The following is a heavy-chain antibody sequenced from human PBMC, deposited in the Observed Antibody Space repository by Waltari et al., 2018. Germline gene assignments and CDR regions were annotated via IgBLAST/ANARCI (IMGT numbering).Heavy chain of an antibody. D-gene: IGHD3-3*01. Sequence: QVQLQQWGAGLLKPSETLSLTCAVYGGSFSGYYWSWIRQPPGKGLEWIGEINHSGSTNYNPSLKSRVTISVDTSKNQFSLKLSSVTAADTAVYYCARGPSGYDFWSGYGGWFDPWGQGTLVTVSS. CDR1: GGSFSGYY. V-gene: IGHV4-34*01. CDR3: ARGPSGYDFWSGYGGWFDP. J-gene: IGHJ5*02. CDR2: INHSGST.